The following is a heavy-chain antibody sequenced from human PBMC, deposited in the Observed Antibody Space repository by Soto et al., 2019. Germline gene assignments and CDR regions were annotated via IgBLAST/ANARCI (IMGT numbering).Heavy chain of an antibody. CDR2: IIPIFGTA. D-gene: IGHD6-13*01. V-gene: IGHV1-69*01. CDR3: ATRTKIAAAELNYFDY. CDR1: GGTFSNYA. J-gene: IGHJ4*02. Sequence: QVQLVQSGAEVKKPGSSVKVSCKASGGTFSNYAISWVRQAPGQGLEWMGGIIPIFGTANYAQKFQGRVTITADESTTTAYMELSSLRSEDTAVYYCATRTKIAAAELNYFDYWGQGTLVTVSS.